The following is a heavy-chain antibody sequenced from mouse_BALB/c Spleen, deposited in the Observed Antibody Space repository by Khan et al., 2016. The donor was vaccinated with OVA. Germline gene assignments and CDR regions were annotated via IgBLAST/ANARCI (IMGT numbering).Heavy chain of an antibody. V-gene: IGHV1-18*01. J-gene: IGHJ3*01. Sequence: VRLQQSGPELVQPGASMKISCKPSGYSFPDYTMTWVKQSHGKSLEWIGLINPYNGGTSDNQKFKGKATLTVDKSSSTVYMELLSLTSGDSAVYYCARSGYGGFSYWGQGTLVTVSA. CDR1: GYSFPDYT. CDR3: ARSGYGGFSY. D-gene: IGHD1-2*01. CDR2: INPYNGGT.